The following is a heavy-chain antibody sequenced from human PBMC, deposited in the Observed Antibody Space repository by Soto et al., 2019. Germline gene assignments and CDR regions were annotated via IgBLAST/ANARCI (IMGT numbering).Heavy chain of an antibody. J-gene: IGHJ4*02. CDR1: GFSLNTRDVG. V-gene: IGHV2-5*02. Sequence: QITLNESGPALVKPTQTLTLTCTFSGFSLNTRDVGVGWIRQPPGKALEWLGVVYWGDDKTYSPSLKSRLTIAKDTPQIPVVLRMTKMAPVDTATYYCAHCRGGVASFWGQGTLVTVSS. CDR3: AHCRGGVASF. D-gene: IGHD3-16*01. CDR2: VYWGDDK.